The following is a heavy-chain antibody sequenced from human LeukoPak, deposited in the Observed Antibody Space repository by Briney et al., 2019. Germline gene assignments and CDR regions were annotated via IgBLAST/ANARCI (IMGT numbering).Heavy chain of an antibody. CDR2: INTNTGNP. D-gene: IGHD4-17*01. CDR3: ARGGVTTPHIFDY. V-gene: IGHV7-4-1*02. Sequence: ASVKVSCKASGYTLTSYAMNWMRQAPGQGLEWMGWINTNTGNPTYAQGFTGRFVFSLDTSVSTAYLQISSLKAEDTAVYYCARGGVTTPHIFDYWGQGTLVTVSS. CDR1: GYTLTSYA. J-gene: IGHJ4*02.